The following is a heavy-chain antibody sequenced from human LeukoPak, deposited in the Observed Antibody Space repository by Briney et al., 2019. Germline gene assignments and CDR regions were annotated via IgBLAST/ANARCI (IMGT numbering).Heavy chain of an antibody. D-gene: IGHD2-2*01. CDR3: ARRLRNIVVVPAAIGFDP. CDR1: GGSFSGYY. V-gene: IGHV4-34*01. J-gene: IGHJ5*02. CDR2: INHSGST. Sequence: PSETLSLTCAVYGGSFSGYYWSWIRQPPGKGLEWLGEINHSGSTNYNPSLKSRVTISVDTSKNQFSLKLSSVTAADTAVYYCARRLRNIVVVPAAIGFDPWGQGTLVTVSS.